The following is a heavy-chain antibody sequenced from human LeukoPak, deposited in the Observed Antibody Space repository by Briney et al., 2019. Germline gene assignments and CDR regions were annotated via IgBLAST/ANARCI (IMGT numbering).Heavy chain of an antibody. D-gene: IGHD6-19*01. J-gene: IGHJ4*02. CDR2: IYYSGST. CDR1: GGSISSSNYY. V-gene: IGHV4-39*01. CDR3: ARFSAWAWRPLDY. Sequence: PSETLSLTCTVSGGSISSSNYYWGWIRQPPGKGLEWIGSIYYSGSTYYNPSLKSRVTISVDTSKNQFSLKLSSVPAADTAVYYCARFSAWAWRPLDYWGQGTLVTVSS.